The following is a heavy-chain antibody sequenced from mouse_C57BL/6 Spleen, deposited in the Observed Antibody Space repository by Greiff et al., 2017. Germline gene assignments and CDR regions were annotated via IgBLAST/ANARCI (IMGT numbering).Heavy chain of an antibody. CDR2: ISSGSSTI. CDR3: ARDYYGSSSLFDY. D-gene: IGHD1-1*01. J-gene: IGHJ2*01. Sequence: EVNVVESGGGLVKPGGSLKLSCAASGFTFSDYGMHWVRQAPEKGLEWVAYISSGSSTIYYADTVKGRFTISRDNAKNTLFLQMTSLRSEDTAMYYCARDYYGSSSLFDYGGQGTTLTVSS. CDR1: GFTFSDYG. V-gene: IGHV5-17*01.